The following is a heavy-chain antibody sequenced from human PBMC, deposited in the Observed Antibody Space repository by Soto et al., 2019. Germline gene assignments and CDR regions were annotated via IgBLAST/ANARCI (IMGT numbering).Heavy chain of an antibody. V-gene: IGHV4-4*02. D-gene: IGHD3-10*01. CDR3: ARAASYGSGSYPLEYYYGMDV. CDR2: IYHSGST. J-gene: IGHJ6*02. Sequence: SETLSLTCAVSGCSISSSNWWSWVRQPPGKGLEWIGEIYHSGSTNYNPSLKSRVTISVDKSKNQFSLKLSSVTAADTAVYYYARAASYGSGSYPLEYYYGMDVWGQGTTVTVSS. CDR1: GCSISSSNW.